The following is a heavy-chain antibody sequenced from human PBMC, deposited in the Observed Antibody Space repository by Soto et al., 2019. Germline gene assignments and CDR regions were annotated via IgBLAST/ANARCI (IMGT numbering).Heavy chain of an antibody. V-gene: IGHV3-30*04. Sequence: QVQLVESGGGVVQPGRSLRLSCAASGFTFSYYAFHWVRQAPGKGLEWVSMISSDGRIENYADSVRGRFTISRDNSRNPLYLPMNSLRTDDTAVYYCARDGGVPGAGFDSWGQGNLVTVSS. J-gene: IGHJ5*01. D-gene: IGHD4-17*01. CDR1: GFTFSYYA. CDR3: ARDGGVPGAGFDS. CDR2: ISSDGRIE.